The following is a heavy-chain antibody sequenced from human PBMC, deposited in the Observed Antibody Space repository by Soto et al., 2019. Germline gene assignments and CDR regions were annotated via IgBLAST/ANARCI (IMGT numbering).Heavy chain of an antibody. CDR3: ARGGYCSSTSCYGYYYYYYMDV. CDR1: GFTFSSYS. Sequence: GGSLRLSCAASGFTFSSYSMNWVRQAPGKGLEWVSSISSSSSYIYYADSVKGRFTISRDNAKNSLYLQMNSLRAEDTAVYYCARGGYCSSTSCYGYYYYYYMDVWGKGTTVTVSS. V-gene: IGHV3-21*01. CDR2: ISSSSSYI. J-gene: IGHJ6*03. D-gene: IGHD2-2*01.